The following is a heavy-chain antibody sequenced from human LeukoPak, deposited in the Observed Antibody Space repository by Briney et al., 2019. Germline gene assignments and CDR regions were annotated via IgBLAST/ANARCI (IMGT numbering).Heavy chain of an antibody. CDR2: IYYSGST. J-gene: IGHJ4*02. CDR3: AGHVTYYYGSGSYYRGRFKYYFDY. CDR1: GGSISSYY. D-gene: IGHD3-10*01. Sequence: SETLSLTCTVSGGSISSYYWSWIRQPPGKGLEWIGYIYYSGSTNYNPSLKSRVTISVDTSKNQFSLKLSSVTAADTAVYYCAGHVTYYYGSGSYYRGRFKYYFDYWGQGTLVTVSS. V-gene: IGHV4-59*08.